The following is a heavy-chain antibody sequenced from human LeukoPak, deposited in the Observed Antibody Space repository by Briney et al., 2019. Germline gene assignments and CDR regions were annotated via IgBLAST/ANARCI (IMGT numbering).Heavy chain of an antibody. CDR2: ISGGGGST. CDR1: GFTFDDYA. CDR3: AKDYKPYYDFWSGYSANWFDP. Sequence: GGSLRLSCAASGFTFDDYAMHWVRQAPGKGLEWVSLISGGGGSTYYADSVKGRFTISRDNSKNSLYLQMNSLRTEDTALYYCAKDYKPYYDFWSGYSANWFDPWGQGTLVTVSS. V-gene: IGHV3-43*02. J-gene: IGHJ5*02. D-gene: IGHD3-3*01.